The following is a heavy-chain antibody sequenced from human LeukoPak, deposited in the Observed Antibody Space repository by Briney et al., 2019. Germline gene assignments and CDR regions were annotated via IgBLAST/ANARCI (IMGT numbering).Heavy chain of an antibody. CDR1: GFTFSSYA. Sequence: PGGSLRLSCAASGFTFSSYAMSWVRQAPGKGLEWVSAISGSGGSTYYADSVKGRFTISRDNSKNTLYLQMNSLRAEDTAVYYCAKDGLRRAVAGQNSDYWGQGTLVTVSS. CDR3: AKDGLRRAVAGQNSDY. CDR2: ISGSGGST. V-gene: IGHV3-23*01. D-gene: IGHD6-19*01. J-gene: IGHJ4*02.